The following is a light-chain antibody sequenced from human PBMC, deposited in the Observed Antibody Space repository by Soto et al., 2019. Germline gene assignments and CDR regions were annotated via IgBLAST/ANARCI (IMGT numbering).Light chain of an antibody. J-gene: IGKJ1*01. CDR2: GAS. V-gene: IGKV3-20*01. CDR1: QSVSYSY. CDR3: HQRQSWPRT. Sequence: EIVLTQSPGTLSLSPGERATLSCRASQSVSYSYLAWYQQKPGQAPRLLIHGASSRATGIPDRFSASGSGTDFTLTISDVQPEDFALYYCHQRQSWPRTFGQGTKVDI.